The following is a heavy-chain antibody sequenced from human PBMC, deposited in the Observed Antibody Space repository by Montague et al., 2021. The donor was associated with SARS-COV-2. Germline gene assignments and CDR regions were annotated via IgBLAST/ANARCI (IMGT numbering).Heavy chain of an antibody. CDR3: ARGSLYNDIDTNYFAY. CDR2: ICHSGSS. V-gene: IGHV4-38-2*02. D-gene: IGHD1-14*01. Sequence: SETLSLTCTVSGYSISSGYCWGWIRQPPGKGLEWIGSICHSGSSPNNPSFKTRVAMSLDTSKNQFSLKLSSVTAADTAVYYCARGSLYNDIDTNYFAYWGQVTLDAVYS. CDR1: GYSISSGYC. J-gene: IGHJ4*02.